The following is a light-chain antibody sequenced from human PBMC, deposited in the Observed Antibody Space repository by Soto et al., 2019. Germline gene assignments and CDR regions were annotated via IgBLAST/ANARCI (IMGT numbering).Light chain of an antibody. CDR1: QSVDSNY. CDR3: RQYGTPRSVT. CDR2: GAS. Sequence: EIVLTQSPGTLSLSPGEEATLSCRASQSVDSNYLAWYQQKPGQTPRLIIYGASGRADGIPHRFSGSGFGTDFTLTISKVEPEDFAVYYCRQYGTPRSVTFGQGTRL. J-gene: IGKJ5*01. V-gene: IGKV3-20*01.